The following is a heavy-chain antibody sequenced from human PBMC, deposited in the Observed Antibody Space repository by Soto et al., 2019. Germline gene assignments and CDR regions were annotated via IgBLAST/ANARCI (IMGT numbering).Heavy chain of an antibody. CDR2: ISYDGSNK. J-gene: IGHJ2*01. Sequence: PGGSLRLSCAASGFTFSSYGMHWVRQAPGKGPEWVAVISYDGSNKYYADSVKGRFTIPRDNSKNTLYLQMNSLRAEDTAVYYCAKDKVVTATPSLSRYLDLWGRGTLVTVSS. V-gene: IGHV3-30*18. D-gene: IGHD2-21*02. CDR3: AKDKVVTATPSLSRYLDL. CDR1: GFTFSSYG.